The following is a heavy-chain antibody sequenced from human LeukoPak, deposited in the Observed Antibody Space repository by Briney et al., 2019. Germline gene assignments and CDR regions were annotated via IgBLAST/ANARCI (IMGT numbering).Heavy chain of an antibody. CDR2: IYYHGST. Sequence: SETLSLTCAVYGGSFSGYYWGWIRQPPGKGLEWIGSIYYHGSTYYNPSLKSRVTISVDTSKNQFSLKLSSVTAADTAVYYCARDLYSSRTNDAFVIWGQGTMVTVSS. CDR3: ARDLYSSRTNDAFVI. D-gene: IGHD6-13*01. V-gene: IGHV4-34*01. J-gene: IGHJ3*02. CDR1: GGSFSGYY.